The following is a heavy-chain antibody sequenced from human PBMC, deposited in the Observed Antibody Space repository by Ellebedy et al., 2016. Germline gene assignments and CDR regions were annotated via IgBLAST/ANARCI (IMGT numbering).Heavy chain of an antibody. V-gene: IGHV1-18*01. D-gene: IGHD3-22*01. CDR2: ISAYTGST. CDR3: ARGLYFDSSGYYYWFDP. CDR1: GFPFNSYG. J-gene: IGHJ5*01. Sequence: ASVKVSXXASGFPFNSYGVSWVRQAPGQGLEWIGWISAYTGSTDYAQAYQDRLTLTTDTSTSTAYMELRSLKSDDTAVYYCARGLYFDSSGYYYWFDPWGQGTLVTVSS.